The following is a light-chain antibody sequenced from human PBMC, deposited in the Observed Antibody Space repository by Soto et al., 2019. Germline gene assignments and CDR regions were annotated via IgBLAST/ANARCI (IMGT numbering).Light chain of an antibody. J-gene: IGLJ3*02. CDR1: NIGSKS. V-gene: IGLV3-21*04. CDR2: YDS. CDR3: QVWDSSSDHPV. Sequence: SYELTQPPSVSVAPGKTARITCGGNNIGSKSVHWYQQKPSQAPVLVIYYDSDRPSGIPERFSGSNSGNTATLTSSSVEAGDEADYYSQVWDSSSDHPVFGGGIKLTVL.